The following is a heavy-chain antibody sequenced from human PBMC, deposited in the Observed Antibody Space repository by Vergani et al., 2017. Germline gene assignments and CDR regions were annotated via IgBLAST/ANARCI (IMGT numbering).Heavy chain of an antibody. J-gene: IGHJ4*02. CDR3: ARDPMTDEYDSSGYDDY. CDR2: INHSGST. V-gene: IGHV4-34*01. D-gene: IGHD3-22*01. CDR1: GFTFSSYA. Sequence: VQLLESGGGLVQPGGSLRLSCAASGFTFSSYAMSWVRQAPGKGLEWIGEINHSGSTNYNPSLKSRVTISVDTSKNQFSLKLSSVTAADTAVYYCARDPMTDEYDSSGYDDYWGQGTLVTVSS.